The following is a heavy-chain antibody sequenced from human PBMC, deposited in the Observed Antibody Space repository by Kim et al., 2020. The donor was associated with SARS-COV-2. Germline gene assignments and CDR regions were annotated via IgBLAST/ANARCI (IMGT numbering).Heavy chain of an antibody. J-gene: IGHJ4*02. Sequence: ASVKVSCKASGYTFTSYGISWVRQAPGQGLEWMGWISAYNGNTNYAQKLQGRVTMTTDTSTSTAYMELRSLRSDDTAVYYCARAINWNFPKYYFDYWGQGTLVTVSS. CDR2: ISAYNGNT. CDR1: GYTFTSYG. V-gene: IGHV1-18*01. CDR3: ARAINWNFPKYYFDY. D-gene: IGHD1-7*01.